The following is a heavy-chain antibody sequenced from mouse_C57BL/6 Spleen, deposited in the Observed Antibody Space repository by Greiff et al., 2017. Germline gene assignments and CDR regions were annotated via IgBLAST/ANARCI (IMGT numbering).Heavy chain of an antibody. CDR3: ARGKLDSTGFGPDY. D-gene: IGHD3-2*02. V-gene: IGHV1-80*01. Sequence: QVQLQQSGAELVKPGASVKISCKASGYAFSSYWMNWVKQRPGKGLEWIGQIYPGDGDTNYNGKFKGKATLTADKSSSTAYMQLSSLTSEAAAVYFCARGKLDSTGFGPDYWGQGTTLTVSS. CDR2: IYPGDGDT. J-gene: IGHJ2*01. CDR1: GYAFSSYW.